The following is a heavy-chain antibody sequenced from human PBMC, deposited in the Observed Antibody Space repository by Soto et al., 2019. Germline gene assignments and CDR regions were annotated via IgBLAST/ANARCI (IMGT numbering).Heavy chain of an antibody. V-gene: IGHV4-39*01. D-gene: IGHD3-22*01. CDR2: IYYSGST. CDR1: GGSISSSSYY. J-gene: IGHJ4*02. CDR3: AILYDSSGYYSDY. Sequence: PSETLSLTCTVSGGSISSSSYYWGWIRQPPGKGLEWIGSIYYSGSTYYNPSLKSRVTISVDTSKNQFSLKLSSVTAADTAVYYCAILYDSSGYYSDYWGRGTLVTVS.